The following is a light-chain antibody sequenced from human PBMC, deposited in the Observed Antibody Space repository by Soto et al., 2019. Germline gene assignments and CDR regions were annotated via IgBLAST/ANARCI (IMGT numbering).Light chain of an antibody. J-gene: IGKJ2*02. CDR2: DAS. Sequence: EILMTQSPATLSVSPGERATLSCRASQSVSSNLAWYQQKPGQAPRLLIYDASNRATGIPARFSASGSGTDFTLTISSLEPEDFAVYYCQQRSSWPRTFGQGTKV. CDR3: QQRSSWPRT. V-gene: IGKV3-11*01. CDR1: QSVSSN.